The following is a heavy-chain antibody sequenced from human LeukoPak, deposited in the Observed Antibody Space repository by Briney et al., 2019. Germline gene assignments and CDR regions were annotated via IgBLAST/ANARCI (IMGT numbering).Heavy chain of an antibody. J-gene: IGHJ5*02. Sequence: SQTLSLTCAVSGGSISSGGYSWSWIRQPPGKGLEWIGYIYHSGSTYYNPSLKSRVTISVDTSKNQFSLKLSSVTAADTAVYYCARLTWIQLWPRGRGWFDPWGQGTLVTVSS. CDR2: IYHSGST. CDR1: GGSISSGGYS. V-gene: IGHV4-30-2*01. CDR3: ARLTWIQLWPRGRGWFDP. D-gene: IGHD5-18*01.